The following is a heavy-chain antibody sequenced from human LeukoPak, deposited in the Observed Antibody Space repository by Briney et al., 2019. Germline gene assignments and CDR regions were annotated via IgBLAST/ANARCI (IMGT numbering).Heavy chain of an antibody. CDR2: IYYSGST. Sequence: SETLSLTCTVSGGSISSSSYYWGWIRQPPGKGLEWIRSIYYSGSTYYNPSLKSRVTISVDTSKNQFSLKLSSVTAADTAVYYCARGLMTVDAYFDYWGQGTLVTVSS. CDR1: GGSISSSSYY. D-gene: IGHD2-21*01. V-gene: IGHV4-39*01. J-gene: IGHJ4*02. CDR3: ARGLMTVDAYFDY.